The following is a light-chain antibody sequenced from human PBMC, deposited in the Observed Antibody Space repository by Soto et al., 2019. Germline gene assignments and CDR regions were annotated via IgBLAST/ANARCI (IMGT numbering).Light chain of an antibody. J-gene: IGKJ2*01. CDR2: DAS. Sequence: DIQMTQSPSTLSASVGDRVTITCRADQNLGSWLAWYQQKPGKAPNLLIYDASSLVSGVPSRFSGSGSGTKFTLTISSLQPDDVATYFCQHLHSYPYTFGQGTKLEI. CDR1: QNLGSW. V-gene: IGKV1-5*01. CDR3: QHLHSYPYT.